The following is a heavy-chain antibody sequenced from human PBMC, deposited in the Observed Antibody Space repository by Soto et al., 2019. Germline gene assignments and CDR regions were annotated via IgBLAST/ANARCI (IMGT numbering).Heavy chain of an antibody. D-gene: IGHD6-13*01. CDR1: GASVSSGSSY. CDR3: ARLIPAAPNSFDP. J-gene: IGHJ5*02. V-gene: IGHV4-61*01. Sequence: QVQLQESGPGLVKPSETLSLTCTVSGASVSSGSSYWSWIRESPGKGLEWIGNTHHSGNTNYNPSLKSRVTISVDTSKNLFALNLSSVTAADTAVYYCARLIPAAPNSFDPWGQGTLVTVSS. CDR2: THHSGNT.